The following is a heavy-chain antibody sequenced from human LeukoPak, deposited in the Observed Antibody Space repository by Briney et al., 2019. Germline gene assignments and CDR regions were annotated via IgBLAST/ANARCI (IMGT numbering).Heavy chain of an antibody. CDR1: GFTFCDHA. Sequence: GGSLRLSRTPSGFTFCDHAMSWVGQAPGKGLEWVGFIRSKAYGGTTEYAASVTGRFSISRDDSKSIAYVQMNSLESEDTGVYYCTRGPIQLWLDNGMDVWGEGTTVSVS. CDR2: IRSKAYGGTT. CDR3: TRGPIQLWLDNGMDV. V-gene: IGHV3-49*04. D-gene: IGHD5-18*01. J-gene: IGHJ6*02.